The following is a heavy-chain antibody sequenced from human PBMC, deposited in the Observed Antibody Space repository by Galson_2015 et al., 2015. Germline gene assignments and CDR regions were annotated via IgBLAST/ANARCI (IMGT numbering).Heavy chain of an antibody. Sequence: LRLSCAASGFTFSSYGMHWVRQAPGKGLEWVAVISYDGSNKYYADSVKGRFTISRDNSKNTLYLQMNSLRAEDTAVYYCAKDLGIAVAPTLVDYWGQGTLVTVSS. CDR1: GFTFSSYG. CDR3: AKDLGIAVAPTLVDY. V-gene: IGHV3-30*18. CDR2: ISYDGSNK. D-gene: IGHD6-19*01. J-gene: IGHJ4*02.